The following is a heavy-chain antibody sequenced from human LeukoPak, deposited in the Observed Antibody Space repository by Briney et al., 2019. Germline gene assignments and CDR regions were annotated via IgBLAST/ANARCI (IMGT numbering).Heavy chain of an antibody. CDR2: IHHSGAT. Sequence: PSETLSLTCSVSGGSISSNNHHWDWIRQPPGSGLEWIGSIHHSGATYYNPSLQSRLTLSVDMSKNQFSLNLNSVTAANTAVYYCARRDNSFDSWGPGTLVTVSS. V-gene: IGHV4-39*01. CDR1: GGSISSNNHH. J-gene: IGHJ4*02. D-gene: IGHD5-24*01. CDR3: ARRDNSFDS.